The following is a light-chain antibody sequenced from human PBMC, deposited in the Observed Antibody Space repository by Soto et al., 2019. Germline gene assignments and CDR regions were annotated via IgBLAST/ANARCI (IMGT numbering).Light chain of an antibody. Sequence: QSALTQPASVSGSPGQSITISCTGTSSDIGAYDFVSWYQQHPGKAPKLLIFEVTNRPSRVSNRFSGSKSGNTASLSISGLQAEDEADYYCSSYTSRSTGVFGGGTKLTVL. V-gene: IGLV2-14*01. CDR3: SSYTSRSTGV. CDR2: EVT. J-gene: IGLJ3*02. CDR1: SSDIGAYDF.